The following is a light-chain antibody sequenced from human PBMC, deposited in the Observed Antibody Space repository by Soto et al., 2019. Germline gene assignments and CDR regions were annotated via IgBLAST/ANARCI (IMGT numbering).Light chain of an antibody. V-gene: IGLV2-14*01. J-gene: IGLJ2*01. CDR3: SSYTSSSTLV. Sequence: QSALTQPASVSGSPGQSITISCTGTSSDVGGYNYVSWYQQQPGKAPKLMIYDVSNRPSGVSSRSSGSKSGNTASLTISGLQAEDEADYYGSSYTSSSTLVFGGGTKVTVL. CDR1: SSDVGGYNY. CDR2: DVS.